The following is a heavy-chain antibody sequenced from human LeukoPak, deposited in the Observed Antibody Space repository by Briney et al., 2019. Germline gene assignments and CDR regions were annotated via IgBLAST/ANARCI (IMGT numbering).Heavy chain of an antibody. V-gene: IGHV3-15*01. J-gene: IGHJ6*03. Sequence: PGGSLRLSCAASGFTFSNAWMSWVRQAPGKGLEWVGRIKSKTDGGTTDYAAPVKGRFTISRDDSKNTLYLQMNSLKTEDTAVYYCTTQNGSGSYYRPNYYYYMDVWGKGTTVTVSS. CDR1: GFTFSNAW. CDR3: TTQNGSGSYYRPNYYYYMDV. CDR2: IKSKTDGGTT. D-gene: IGHD3-10*01.